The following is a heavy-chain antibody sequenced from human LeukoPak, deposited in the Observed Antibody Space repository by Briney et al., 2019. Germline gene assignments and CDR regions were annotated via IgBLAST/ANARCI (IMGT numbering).Heavy chain of an antibody. Sequence: GGSLRLSCAASGFTFSSYAMSWVRQAPGKGLEWVSSISSSSSYIYYADSVKGRFTISRDNAKNSLYLQMNSLRAEDTAVYYCARDSAVAAAGTNDAFDTWGQGTMVTVSS. CDR3: ARDSAVAAAGTNDAFDT. V-gene: IGHV3-21*01. J-gene: IGHJ3*02. CDR1: GFTFSSYA. CDR2: ISSSSSYI. D-gene: IGHD6-13*01.